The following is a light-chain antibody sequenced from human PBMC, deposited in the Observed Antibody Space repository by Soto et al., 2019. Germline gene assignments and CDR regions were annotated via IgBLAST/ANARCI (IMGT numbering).Light chain of an antibody. V-gene: IGKV1-9*01. Sequence: DIHLTQSPSALSGSLVDRATITCLASQGIISFLAWYQQKPGKAPNLLMYAASTLQSGVPSRFSGGESGTEYTLTISSLQPEDSATYYCQQLYIFPLTFGQGTRLEIK. J-gene: IGKJ5*01. CDR3: QQLYIFPLT. CDR2: AAS. CDR1: QGIISF.